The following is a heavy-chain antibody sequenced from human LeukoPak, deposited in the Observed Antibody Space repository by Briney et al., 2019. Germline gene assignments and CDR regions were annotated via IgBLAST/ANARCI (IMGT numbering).Heavy chain of an antibody. CDR3: ARDPGVLRFLEWLESGAFDI. Sequence: PGGSLRLSCAASGFTFSDYYMSWIRQAPGKGLEWVSYISSSGSTIYYADSVKGRFTISRDNAKNSLYLQMNSLRAEDTAVYYCARDPGVLRFLEWLESGAFDIWGQGTMVTVSS. CDR2: ISSSGSTI. J-gene: IGHJ3*02. CDR1: GFTFSDYY. V-gene: IGHV3-11*04. D-gene: IGHD3-3*01.